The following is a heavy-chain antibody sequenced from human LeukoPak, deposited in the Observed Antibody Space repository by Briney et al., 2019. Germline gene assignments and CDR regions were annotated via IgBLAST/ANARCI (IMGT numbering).Heavy chain of an antibody. CDR1: GGSISSSRHY. Sequence: SETLSLTCTVSGGSISSSRHYWGWIRQPPGKGLEWIGSIYNSGSTYYNPSLKSRVTISVDTSKNQFSLKLSSVTAADTAVYYCARTYYLYYHMDVWGKGTTVTVSS. CDR2: IYNSGST. CDR3: ARTYYLYYHMDV. J-gene: IGHJ6*03. V-gene: IGHV4-39*01.